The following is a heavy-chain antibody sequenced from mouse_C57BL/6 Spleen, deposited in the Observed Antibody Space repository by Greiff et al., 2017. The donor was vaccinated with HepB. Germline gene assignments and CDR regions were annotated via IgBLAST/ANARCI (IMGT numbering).Heavy chain of an antibody. D-gene: IGHD1-1*01. J-gene: IGHJ4*01. CDR3: ASSYGSSLYYYAMDY. CDR2: INPGSGGT. V-gene: IGHV1-54*01. CDR1: GYAFTNYL. Sequence: VQLQQSGAELVRPGTSVKVSCKASGYAFTNYLIEWVKQRPGQGLEWIGVINPGSGGTNYNEKFKGKATLTADKSSSTAYMQLSSLTSEDSAVYFFASSYGSSLYYYAMDYWGQGTSVTVSS.